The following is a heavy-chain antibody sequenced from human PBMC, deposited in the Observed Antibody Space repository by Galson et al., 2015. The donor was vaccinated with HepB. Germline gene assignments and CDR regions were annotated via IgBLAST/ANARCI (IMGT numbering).Heavy chain of an antibody. J-gene: IGHJ6*03. CDR1: GYTFTGYY. V-gene: IGHV1-2*06. D-gene: IGHD4-17*01. CDR2: INPNSGGT. CDR3: AVWGGPVKGYYYYYMDV. Sequence: SVKVSCKASGYTFTGYYMHWVRQAPGQGLEWMGRINPNSGGTNYAQKFQGRVTMTRDTSISTAYMELSRLRSDDTAVYYCAVWGGPVKGYYYYYMDVWGKGSTVTVSS.